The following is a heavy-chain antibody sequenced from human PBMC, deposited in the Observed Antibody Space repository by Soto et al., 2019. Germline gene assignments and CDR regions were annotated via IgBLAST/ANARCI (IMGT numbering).Heavy chain of an antibody. CDR1: GGTFSSYA. J-gene: IGHJ4*02. Sequence: QVQLVQSGAEVKKPGSSVKVSCKASGGTFSSYAISWVRQAPGQGLEWMGGIIPIFGTANYAQKFQGRVTITADESTSTAYMELSSLRSEDTAVYYCAREGGVREGYCSSTSCYVSDYWGQGTLVIVSS. V-gene: IGHV1-69*01. CDR3: AREGGVREGYCSSTSCYVSDY. D-gene: IGHD2-2*01. CDR2: IIPIFGTA.